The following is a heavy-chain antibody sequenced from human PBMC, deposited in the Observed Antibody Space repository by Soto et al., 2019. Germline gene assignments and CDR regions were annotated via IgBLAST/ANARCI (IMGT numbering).Heavy chain of an antibody. CDR2: VIGYNGNT. J-gene: IGHJ6*02. CDR1: VYTFTTSG. D-gene: IGHD1-7*01. CDR3: ARAGELSYYYSGMDV. Sequence: QVQLVQSGGEVKKPGASVKGSCKASVYTFTTSGVSWVRQAPGPGLEWMGWVIGYNGNTNYEEKFQDRVTMTTDASTRTAYLELRSRTTDDTAVYYCARAGELSYYYSGMDVWGQGTTVIVSS. V-gene: IGHV1-18*01.